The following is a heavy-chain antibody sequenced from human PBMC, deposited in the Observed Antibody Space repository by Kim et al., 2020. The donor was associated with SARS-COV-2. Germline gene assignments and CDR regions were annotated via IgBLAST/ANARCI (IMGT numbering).Heavy chain of an antibody. J-gene: IGHJ6*02. Sequence: RYSPSFQGPVTISADKSISTAYLQWSSLKASDTAMYYCARLPRTRVGMDVWGQGTTVTVSS. CDR3: ARLPRTRVGMDV. V-gene: IGHV5-51*01.